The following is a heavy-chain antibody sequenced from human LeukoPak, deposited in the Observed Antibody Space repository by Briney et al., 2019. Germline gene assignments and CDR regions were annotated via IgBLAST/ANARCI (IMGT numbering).Heavy chain of an antibody. CDR3: ARAYYDSWSGYSEYYFAY. D-gene: IGHD3-3*01. Sequence: PGGSLRLSCAASGFTFSSYSMNWVRQAPGKGLEWVSYISSSSNIKDYADSVKGRFTISRDNAKNSLYLQMNSLRAEDTAVYYCARAYYDSWSGYSEYYFAYWGQGTLVTVPS. V-gene: IGHV3-48*01. J-gene: IGHJ4*02. CDR1: GFTFSSYS. CDR2: ISSSSNIK.